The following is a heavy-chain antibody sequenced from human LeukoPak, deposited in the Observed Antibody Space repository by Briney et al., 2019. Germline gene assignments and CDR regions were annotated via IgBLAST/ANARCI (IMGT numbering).Heavy chain of an antibody. V-gene: IGHV1-2*02. D-gene: IGHD6-6*01. J-gene: IGHJ5*02. CDR2: IDPKSGGT. CDR3: AGPSSVAARPGWVDP. CDR1: RYTFTDYY. Sequence: GASVKVSCKASRYTFTDYYIHWVRQAPGQGLEWMGWIDPKSGGTNYAQNFQGRVTMTRDTSISTAYMEVSSLRSDDTAMYYCAGPSSVAARPGWVDPWGQGTLVTVSS.